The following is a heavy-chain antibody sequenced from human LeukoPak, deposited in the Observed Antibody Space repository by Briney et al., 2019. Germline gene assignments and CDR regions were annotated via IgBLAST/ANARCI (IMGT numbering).Heavy chain of an antibody. D-gene: IGHD6-13*01. Sequence: SETLSLTCTVSSGSISSGGYYWSWIRQPPGKGREGIGYIFHTGTTYYNPSLKSRVTVSLDRSKNHFSLKLSSVTAADTAVYYCARGSGIAAAGLDYWGQGTLVTVSS. J-gene: IGHJ4*02. CDR1: SGSISSGGYY. CDR2: IFHTGTT. CDR3: ARGSGIAAAGLDY. V-gene: IGHV4-30-2*01.